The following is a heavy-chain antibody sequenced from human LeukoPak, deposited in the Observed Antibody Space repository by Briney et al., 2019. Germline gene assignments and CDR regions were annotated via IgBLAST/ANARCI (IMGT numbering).Heavy chain of an antibody. CDR1: GITFSSYA. D-gene: IGHD2-21*02. J-gene: IGHJ3*02. CDR2: ISGSGGST. V-gene: IGHV3-23*01. Sequence: PGGSLRLTCAASGITFSSYAMSWVRQAPGKGLEWVSAISGSGGSTYYADSVKGRFTISRDNSKNTLYLQMNSLRAEDTAVYYCAKDRCGGDCYPAPDAFDIWGQGTMVTVSS. CDR3: AKDRCGGDCYPAPDAFDI.